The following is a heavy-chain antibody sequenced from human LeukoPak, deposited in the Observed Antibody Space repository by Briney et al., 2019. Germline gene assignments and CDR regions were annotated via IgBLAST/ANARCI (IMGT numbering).Heavy chain of an antibody. D-gene: IGHD1-1*01. Sequence: SETLSLTCTVSGGSIRSGGYYWSWIRQHPGKGLEWIGYIYYSGSTYYNPSLKSRVTISVDTSKNQFSLKLSSVTAADTAVYYCARRLKLAPHWYFDLWGRGTLVTVSS. CDR2: IYYSGST. V-gene: IGHV4-31*03. CDR3: ARRLKLAPHWYFDL. J-gene: IGHJ2*01. CDR1: GGSIRSGGYY.